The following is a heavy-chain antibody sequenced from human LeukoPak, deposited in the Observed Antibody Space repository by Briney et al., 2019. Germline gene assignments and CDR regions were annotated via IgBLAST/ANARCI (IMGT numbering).Heavy chain of an antibody. D-gene: IGHD3-10*01. CDR1: GFTFSSYW. CDR3: AKLAKYFYGSETFYFFEH. J-gene: IGHJ4*02. Sequence: GGSLRLSCAASGFTFSSYWMHWVRQAPGRGLVWVSRINSDASSTSYADSVKGRFTISRDNGKNSLYLQMNSLRVEDTAVYYCAKLAKYFYGSETFYFFEHWGQGTPVTASS. CDR2: INSDASST. V-gene: IGHV3-74*01.